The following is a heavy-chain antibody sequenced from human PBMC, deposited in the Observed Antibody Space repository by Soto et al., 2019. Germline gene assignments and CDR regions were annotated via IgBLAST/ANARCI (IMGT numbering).Heavy chain of an antibody. CDR2: IIPIFGTA. V-gene: IGHV1-69*01. D-gene: IGHD3-10*01. CDR3: AIRPRGIDMVRRRGPFDY. CDR1: GSTFSSYA. Sequence: QVQLVQSGAEVKKPGSSVKVSCKASGSTFSSYAISWVRQAPGQGLEWMGGIIPIFGTANYAQTFQGSVTIIADEDTRTAYMEVRILRSKDTAVYYCAIRPRGIDMVRRRGPFDYWGQGTLFAVGS. J-gene: IGHJ4*02.